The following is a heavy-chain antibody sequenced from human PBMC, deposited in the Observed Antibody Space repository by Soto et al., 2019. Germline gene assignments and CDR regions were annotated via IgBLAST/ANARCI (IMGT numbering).Heavy chain of an antibody. Sequence: QVELQESGPGLVKPSETLSLTCKVSGASVSSGSYYWSWIRQPPGKGLEWIGYIYYTGTSDYNPSLKSRVTISIDTSKNQISLNLNSVTAADTAVYYCARALSTNEGWFDPRGQGRLVTVSS. CDR1: GASVSSGSYY. CDR3: ARALSTNEGWFDP. V-gene: IGHV4-61*01. D-gene: IGHD2-8*01. J-gene: IGHJ5*02. CDR2: IYYTGTS.